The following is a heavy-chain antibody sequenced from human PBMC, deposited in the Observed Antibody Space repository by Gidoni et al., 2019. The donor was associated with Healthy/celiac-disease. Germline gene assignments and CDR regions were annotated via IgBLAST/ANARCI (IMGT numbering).Heavy chain of an antibody. CDR3: ARDMAAAGILGADNWFDP. CDR1: EYTFTGYH. J-gene: IGHJ5*02. D-gene: IGHD6-13*01. CDR2: INPNSGGT. V-gene: IGHV1-2*02. Sequence: QVQLVQPGAEGTKPGASVKVSCKASEYTFTGYHRHGVRQAPGQGRAWMGWINPNSGGTNYAKKFQGRVTMTRDTSISTAYMELSRLRSDDTAVYYCARDMAAAGILGADNWFDPWGQGTLVTVSS.